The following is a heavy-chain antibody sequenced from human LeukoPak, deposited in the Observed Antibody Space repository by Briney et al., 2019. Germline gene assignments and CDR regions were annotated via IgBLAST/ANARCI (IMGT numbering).Heavy chain of an antibody. D-gene: IGHD2-15*01. CDR3: AREAYCSGGSCFLPYYYYYGMDV. J-gene: IGHJ6*02. CDR1: GFTFSSYS. V-gene: IGHV3-21*01. Sequence: PGGSLRLSCAASGFTFSSYSMNWVRQAPGKGLEWVSSISSSSSYIYYADSVKGRFTISRDNAKNSLYLQMNSLRAEDTAVYYCAREAYCSGGSCFLPYYYYYGMDVWGQGTTVTVSS. CDR2: ISSSSSYI.